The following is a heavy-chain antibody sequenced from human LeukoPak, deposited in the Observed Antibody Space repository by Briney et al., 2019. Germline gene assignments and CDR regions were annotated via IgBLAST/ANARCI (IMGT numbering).Heavy chain of an antibody. CDR3: ARDGRGYSYGYGFDY. J-gene: IGHJ4*02. CDR2: IYTSGST. V-gene: IGHV4-4*07. Sequence: SETLSLTCAVSGGSISSYHWSWIRQPAGKGLEWIGRIYTSGSTNYNPSLKSRVTISVDTSKNQFSLKLSSVTAADTAVYYCARDGRGYSYGYGFDYWGQGTLVTVSS. D-gene: IGHD5-18*01. CDR1: GGSISSYH.